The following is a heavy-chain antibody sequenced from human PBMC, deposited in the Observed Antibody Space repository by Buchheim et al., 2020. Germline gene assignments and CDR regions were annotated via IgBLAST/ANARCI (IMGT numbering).Heavy chain of an antibody. J-gene: IGHJ4*02. CDR3: ARHWPGNWKDAGGLDY. CDR2: IYPGDSDT. Sequence: EVQLVQSGAEVKKSGESLKISCKGSGYRFTGYWIGWVRQMPGKGLEWMGIIYPGDSDTRYSPSFQGQVTISADKSISTAYPQWSNLKASDTAIYYCARHWPGNWKDAGGLDYWGQGTL. CDR1: GYRFTGYW. D-gene: IGHD1-20*01. V-gene: IGHV5-51*01.